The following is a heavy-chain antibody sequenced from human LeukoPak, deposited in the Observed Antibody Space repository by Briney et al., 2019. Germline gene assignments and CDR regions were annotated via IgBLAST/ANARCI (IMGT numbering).Heavy chain of an antibody. CDR3: ARDMVRGVIITADY. CDR1: GFTFSSYS. V-gene: IGHV3-21*01. J-gene: IGHJ4*02. Sequence: GGSLRLSCAASGFTFSSYSMNWVRQAPGKGLEWVSSISSSSSYIYYADSVKGRFTISRDNAKNSLYLQMNSLRAEDTAVYYCARDMVRGVIITADYWGQGTLVTVSS. D-gene: IGHD3-10*01. CDR2: ISSSSSYI.